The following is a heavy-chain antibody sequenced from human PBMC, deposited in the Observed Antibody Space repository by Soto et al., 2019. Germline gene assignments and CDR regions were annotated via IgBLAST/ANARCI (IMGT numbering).Heavy chain of an antibody. J-gene: IGHJ3*02. CDR2: IKPDGSEK. Sequence: GGSLRLSCAASGFTFNTYWMSWVRQAPGKGLEWVANIKPDGSEKWYVDSVKGRFTISRDNAKNSLYLQMNSLRAEDTAVYFCARGDYYDSSGPFSDAFDIWGQGTMVTVSS. V-gene: IGHV3-7*04. CDR3: ARGDYYDSSGPFSDAFDI. D-gene: IGHD3-22*01. CDR1: GFTFNTYW.